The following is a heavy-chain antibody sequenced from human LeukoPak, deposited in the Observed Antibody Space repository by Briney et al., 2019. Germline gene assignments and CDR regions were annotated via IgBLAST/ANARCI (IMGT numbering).Heavy chain of an antibody. CDR1: GFIFSSYT. J-gene: IGHJ4*02. CDR3: ARDRGYGDSFDY. V-gene: IGHV3-30-3*01. CDR2: ISYDGSNK. Sequence: PGRSLRLSCAASGFIFSSYTMHWVRQAPGKGLEWVAVISYDGSNKYYADSVKGRFTISRDNSKNTLYLQTNSPRAEDTAVYYCARDRGYGDSFDYWGQGTLVTVSS. D-gene: IGHD4-17*01.